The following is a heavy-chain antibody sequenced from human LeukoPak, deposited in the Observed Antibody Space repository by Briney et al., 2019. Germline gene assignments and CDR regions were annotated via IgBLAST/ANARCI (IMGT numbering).Heavy chain of an antibody. J-gene: IGHJ4*02. V-gene: IGHV4-39*01. D-gene: IGHD3-10*01. CDR1: GASISSSTYY. Sequence: PSEPLSLTCTVSGASISSSTYYWGWTRQPPGKGLEWIGSISYSGTTYYNPSLKSRVTISVDTSKNQFSLKLNSVSAADTAVYYCARHYVTGVARGYSDYWGQGTLVTVSS. CDR2: ISYSGTT. CDR3: ARHYVTGVARGYSDY.